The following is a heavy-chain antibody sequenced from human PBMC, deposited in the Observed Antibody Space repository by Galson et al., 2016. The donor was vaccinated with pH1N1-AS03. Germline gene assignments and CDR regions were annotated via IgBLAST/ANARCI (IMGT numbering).Heavy chain of an antibody. V-gene: IGHV3-7*01. CDR1: GFTFSTYW. CDR2: IKQDATEK. CDR3: AGFAWATSGDDAFDV. J-gene: IGHJ3*01. D-gene: IGHD3-10*01. Sequence: SLRLSCAASGFTFSTYWMSWVRQAPGKGLEWVANIKQDATEKYYVDSVKGRFTISRDNAKKSLYLQMDSLRLEDTASYYCAGFAWATSGDDAFDVWGQGTLVTVSS.